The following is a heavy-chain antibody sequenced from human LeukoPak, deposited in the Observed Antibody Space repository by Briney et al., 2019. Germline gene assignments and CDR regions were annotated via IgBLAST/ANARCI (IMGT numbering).Heavy chain of an antibody. V-gene: IGHV4-38-2*02. CDR1: GYSISSGYY. CDR2: IYHSGST. CDR3: ASSGVSSAYTAFDY. J-gene: IGHJ4*02. D-gene: IGHD3-22*01. Sequence: PSETLSLTCTVSGYSISSGYYWGWIRQPPGKGLEWIGSIYHSGSTYYNPSLKSRVTISVDTSKNQFSLKLSSVTAADTAVYYCASSGVSSAYTAFDYWGQGTLVTVSS.